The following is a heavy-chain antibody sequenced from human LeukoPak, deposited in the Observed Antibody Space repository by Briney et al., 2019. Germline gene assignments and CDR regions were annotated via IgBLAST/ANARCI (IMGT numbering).Heavy chain of an antibody. D-gene: IGHD3-22*01. CDR3: ARLLYYHDSSGSP. V-gene: IGHV4-39*01. J-gene: IGHJ5*02. CDR1: GGSISSSSYY. Sequence: SSETLSLTCTVSGGSISSSSYYWGWIRQPPGKGLEWIGSIYYSGSTNYNPSLKSRVTISVDTSKNQFSLKLSSVTAADTAVYYCARLLYYHDSSGSPWGQGTLVTVSS. CDR2: IYYSGST.